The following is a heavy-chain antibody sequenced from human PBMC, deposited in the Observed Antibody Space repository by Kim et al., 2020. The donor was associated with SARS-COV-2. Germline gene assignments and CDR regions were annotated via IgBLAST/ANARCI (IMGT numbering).Heavy chain of an antibody. D-gene: IGHD2-2*01. CDR2: IYYSGST. Sequence: SETLSLTCTVSGGSISSSSYYWGWIRQPPGKGLEWIGSIYYSGSTYYNPSLKSRVTISVDTSKNQFSLKLSSVTAADTAVYYCARRGGYCSSTSCAMIWFDPWGQGTLVTVSS. CDR1: GGSISSSSYY. J-gene: IGHJ5*02. CDR3: ARRGGYCSSTSCAMIWFDP. V-gene: IGHV4-39*01.